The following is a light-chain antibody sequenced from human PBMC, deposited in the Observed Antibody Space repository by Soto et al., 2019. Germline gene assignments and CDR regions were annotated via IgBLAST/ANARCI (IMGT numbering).Light chain of an antibody. CDR2: SDN. CDR1: ISNIGSNS. CDR3: ATWDDTLNGRV. V-gene: IGLV1-44*01. J-gene: IGLJ3*02. Sequence: QSVLTEPPSSSGTPGQRVTIYCSGSISNIGSNSVNWYHQVAGTAPKLLIHSDNQRPSGVPYRFSGSKSGTSASLAISGLQSGDEADYYCATWDDTLNGRVFGGRTKVTV.